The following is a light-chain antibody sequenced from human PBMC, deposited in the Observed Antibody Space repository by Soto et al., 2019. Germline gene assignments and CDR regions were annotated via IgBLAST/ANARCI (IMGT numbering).Light chain of an antibody. CDR2: DAS. Sequence: DIQMTQSPSSLSASVGDRVTITCQASQDIINYLNWYQQKPGKAPKLLIYDASNLETGVPSRFSVSGSGTDFIFTISSLQPEDVATYYCQQYENLPPTFGGGTKVEIK. J-gene: IGKJ4*01. CDR3: QQYENLPPT. V-gene: IGKV1-33*01. CDR1: QDIINY.